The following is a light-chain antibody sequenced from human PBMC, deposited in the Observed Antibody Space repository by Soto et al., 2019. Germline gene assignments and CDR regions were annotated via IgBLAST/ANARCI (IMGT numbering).Light chain of an antibody. J-gene: IGLJ1*01. CDR1: TGAVTSGHY. Sequence: QAVVTQEPSSTVSPGGTVTLTCGSSTGAVTSGHYPYWFQQKPGQAPRTLIYDTSNKHSWTPARFSGSLLGGKAALTLSGAQPEDEAEYYCLLSYTGRLYVFGTGTKLTVL. CDR3: LLSYTGRLYV. CDR2: DTS. V-gene: IGLV7-46*01.